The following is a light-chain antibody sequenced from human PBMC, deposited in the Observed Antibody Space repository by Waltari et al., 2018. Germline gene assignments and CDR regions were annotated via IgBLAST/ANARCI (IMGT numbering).Light chain of an antibody. CDR3: SSYGGSKV. CDR2: EVN. Sequence: QSVLTQPPSASGSPGQSVTISCTGTSSDVGGNTHVSWYQQHPGKAPKPMIYEVNKRPSGVPDRFSGSKSGNTASLTVSGLQAEDEADYYCSSYGGSKVFGGGTKLTVL. J-gene: IGLJ3*02. V-gene: IGLV2-8*01. CDR1: SSDVGGNTH.